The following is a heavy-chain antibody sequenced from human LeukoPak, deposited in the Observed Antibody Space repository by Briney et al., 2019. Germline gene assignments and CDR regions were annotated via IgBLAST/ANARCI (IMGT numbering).Heavy chain of an antibody. D-gene: IGHD6-13*01. Sequence: SETLSLTCAVYGGSFSGYYWSWIRQPPGKGLEWIGEIKHSGSTNYNPSLKSRVTISVDTSKNQFSLKLSSVTAADTAVYYCARGDSSSWYRTSYFDYWGQGTLVTVSS. J-gene: IGHJ4*02. V-gene: IGHV4-34*01. CDR2: IKHSGST. CDR3: ARGDSSSWYRTSYFDY. CDR1: GGSFSGYY.